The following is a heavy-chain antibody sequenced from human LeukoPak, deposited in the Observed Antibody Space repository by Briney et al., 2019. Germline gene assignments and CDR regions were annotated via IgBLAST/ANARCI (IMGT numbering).Heavy chain of an antibody. Sequence: GGSLRLSCAASGFIFSSYEMNWVCQAPGKGLEWVSYISSSGSTIYYADSVKGRFTISRDNTKNSLFLQKNSLRAEDTAVYYCARDADFVWFGEKPLYFDYWGQGTLVTVSS. J-gene: IGHJ4*02. D-gene: IGHD3-10*01. CDR1: GFIFSSYE. V-gene: IGHV3-48*03. CDR3: ARDADFVWFGEKPLYFDY. CDR2: ISSSGSTI.